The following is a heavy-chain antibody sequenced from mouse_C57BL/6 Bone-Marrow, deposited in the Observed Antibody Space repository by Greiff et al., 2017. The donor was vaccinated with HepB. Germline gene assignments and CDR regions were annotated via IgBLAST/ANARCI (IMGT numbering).Heavy chain of an antibody. V-gene: IGHV14-4*01. CDR1: GLNIKDDY. J-gene: IGHJ3*01. Sequence: VQLQQSGAELVRPGASVKLSCTASGLNIKDDYMHWVKQRPEQGLEWIGWIDPENGDTEYASKFQGKATITADTSSNTAYLQLSSLTSEDTAVYYCTTDDYEGFAYWGQGTLVTVSA. CDR2: IDPENGDT. D-gene: IGHD2-4*01. CDR3: TTDDYEGFAY.